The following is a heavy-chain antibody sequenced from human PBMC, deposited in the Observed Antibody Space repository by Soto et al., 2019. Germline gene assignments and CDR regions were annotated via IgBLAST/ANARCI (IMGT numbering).Heavy chain of an antibody. Sequence: EVQLLESGGGLVQPGGSLRLSCAASGFTFSSYAMSWVRQAPGKGLEWVSAISGSGGSTYYADSVKGGFTISRDNSKNTLYLKMNSLRAEDTAVYYCAKERVRGAARPDYFDYWGQGTLVTVSS. V-gene: IGHV3-23*01. CDR3: AKERVRGAARPDYFDY. CDR2: ISGSGGST. J-gene: IGHJ4*02. CDR1: GFTFSSYA. D-gene: IGHD6-6*01.